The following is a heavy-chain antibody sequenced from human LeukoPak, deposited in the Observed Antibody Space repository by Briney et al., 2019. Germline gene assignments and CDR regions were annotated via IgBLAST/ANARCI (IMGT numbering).Heavy chain of an antibody. Sequence: PGGSLRLSCSASGFTFSSYAMNWVRQAPGKGLEWVSLITYSGDSTYYADSVKGRFTISRDNAKNSLYLQMNSLRAEDTAVYYCARGRIAVAGTYIPSNWGPQLYYMDVWGKGTTVTVSS. J-gene: IGHJ6*03. CDR2: ITYSGDST. V-gene: IGHV3-23*01. D-gene: IGHD6-19*01. CDR3: ARGRIAVAGTYIPSNWGPQLYYMDV. CDR1: GFTFSSYA.